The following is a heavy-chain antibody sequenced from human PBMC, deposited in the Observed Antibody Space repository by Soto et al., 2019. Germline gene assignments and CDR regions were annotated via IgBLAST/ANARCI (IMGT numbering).Heavy chain of an antibody. D-gene: IGHD2-2*01. CDR3: ARGGRYCSSTSCPGDAFDI. V-gene: IGHV4-34*01. CDR1: GGSFSGYY. CDR2: INHSGST. Sequence: SETLSLTCAVYGGSFSGYYWSWIRQPPGKGLEWIGEINHSGSTNYNPSLKSRVTISVDTSKNQFSLKLSSVTAADTAVYYCARGGRYCSSTSCPGDAFDIWGQGTMVTVSS. J-gene: IGHJ3*02.